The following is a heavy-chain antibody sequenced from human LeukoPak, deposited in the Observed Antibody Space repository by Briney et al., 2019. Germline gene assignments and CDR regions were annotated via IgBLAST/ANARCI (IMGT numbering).Heavy chain of an antibody. J-gene: IGHJ4*02. Sequence: GGSLRLSCAASGCTFSNYAMHWVRQAPGKGLEGVAVISYDGSNKYYADSVKGRFTISRDNSKNTLYLQMNSLRAEDTAVYYCAKRSIFRQWLAAEGFVDYWGQGTLVTVSS. CDR3: AKRSIFRQWLAAEGFVDY. V-gene: IGHV3-30*18. CDR1: GCTFSNYA. D-gene: IGHD6-19*01. CDR2: ISYDGSNK.